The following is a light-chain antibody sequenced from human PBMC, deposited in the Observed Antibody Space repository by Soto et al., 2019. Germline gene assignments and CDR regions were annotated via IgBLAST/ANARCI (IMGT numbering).Light chain of an antibody. J-gene: IGKJ1*01. Sequence: DIQLTQSPSFLSASEGDRVTIACRASQGIGNLLAWYQQKPGKGPKLLICFASTLQSGVPSRFTGSGSGTEFTLTISSLQPEDFGTYYCQQFNSYPRTLGQGTKVEIK. CDR2: FAS. CDR1: QGIGNL. V-gene: IGKV1-9*01. CDR3: QQFNSYPRT.